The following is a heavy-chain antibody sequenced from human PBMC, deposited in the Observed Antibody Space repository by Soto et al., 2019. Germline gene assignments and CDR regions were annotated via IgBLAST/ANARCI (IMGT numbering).Heavy chain of an antibody. Sequence: EVQLVESGGGLVQPGGSLKLSCAASGFTFSGSAMHWVRQASGKGLEWVGRIRSKANSYATTYAASVKGRFTISRDDSKNTAYLQMNSLKTEDTAVYYCTRSGRYCISTSCYSGDDYYGMDVWGQGTTVTVSS. CDR2: IRSKANSYAT. D-gene: IGHD2-2*01. CDR1: GFTFSGSA. CDR3: TRSGRYCISTSCYSGDDYYGMDV. V-gene: IGHV3-73*01. J-gene: IGHJ6*02.